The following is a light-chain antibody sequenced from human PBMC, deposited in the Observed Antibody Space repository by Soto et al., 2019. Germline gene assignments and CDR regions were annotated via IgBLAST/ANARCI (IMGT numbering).Light chain of an antibody. V-gene: IGKV3-20*01. J-gene: IGKJ2*01. CDR3: QQYGGSPLYT. Sequence: EMVMTQSSGTLSLSPGERATLSCRASQSVSSNLAWYQQKPGQAPRLLIYDASSRATGVPDRFSGSGSGKDFTLTISRLEPEDVAVYYCQQYGGSPLYTFGQGTKVDIK. CDR1: QSVSSN. CDR2: DAS.